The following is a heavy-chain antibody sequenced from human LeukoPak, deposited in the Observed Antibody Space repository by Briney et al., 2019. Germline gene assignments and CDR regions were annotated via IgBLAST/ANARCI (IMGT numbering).Heavy chain of an antibody. CDR2: SSSSGSTI. CDR1: GFTFTTYE. CDR3: ARRYCSSTSCRLDY. V-gene: IGHV3-48*03. D-gene: IGHD2-2*01. Sequence: GGSLRLSCAASGFTFTTYEMNWVRQAPGKGLEWVSHSSSSGSTIYYADSVKGRFTISRDNAKNSLYLQMNSLRAEDTAVYYCARRYCSSTSCRLDYWGQGTLVTVSS. J-gene: IGHJ4*02.